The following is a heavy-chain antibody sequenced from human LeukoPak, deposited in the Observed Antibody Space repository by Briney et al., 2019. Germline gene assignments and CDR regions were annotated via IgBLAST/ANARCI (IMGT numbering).Heavy chain of an antibody. CDR3: AKLLGYDLAPL. J-gene: IGHJ4*02. CDR2: ISWNSGSI. CDR1: GFTFDDYA. Sequence: GGSLRLSCAASGFTFDDYAMHWVRQAPGKGLEWVSGISWNSGSIGYADSVKGRFTISRDNAKNSLYLQMNSLRAEDTALYYCAKLLGYDLAPLWGQGTLVTVSS. V-gene: IGHV3-9*01. D-gene: IGHD2-15*01.